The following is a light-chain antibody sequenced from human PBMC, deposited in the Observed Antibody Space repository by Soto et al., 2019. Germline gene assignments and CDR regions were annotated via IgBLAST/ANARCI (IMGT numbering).Light chain of an antibody. V-gene: IGKV1-5*01. Sequence: DIQMTQSPSSLAAFVVYIVTITFGPSQRISTYLNWYQQKPGKAPKLLIYDASSLESGVPSRFSGSGSGTEFTLTISSLQPDDFATYYCQQYNSYAGTFGQGTKVDI. CDR2: DAS. CDR3: QQYNSYAGT. J-gene: IGKJ1*01. CDR1: QRISTY.